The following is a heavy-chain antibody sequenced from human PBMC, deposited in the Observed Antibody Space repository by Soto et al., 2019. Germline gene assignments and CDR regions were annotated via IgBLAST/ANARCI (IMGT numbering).Heavy chain of an antibody. V-gene: IGHV2-5*01. J-gene: IGHJ4*02. CDR3: AHRHYYYSSGYSFDY. CDR1: GFSLITSGVG. D-gene: IGHD3-22*01. CDR2: IYWNDDK. Sequence: QITLKESVPTLVKPTQTLTLTCTFSGFSLITSGVGVGWIRQPPGKALEWLALIYWNDDKRYSPSLKSSLTITKDTSKNQVVLTMTNMDPVDTATYSCAHRHYYYSSGYSFDYWGQGTLVTVSS.